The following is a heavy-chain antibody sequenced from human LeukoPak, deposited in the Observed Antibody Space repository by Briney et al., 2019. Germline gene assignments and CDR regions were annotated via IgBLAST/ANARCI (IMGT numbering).Heavy chain of an antibody. D-gene: IGHD1-26*01. CDR1: GFTFSSYA. CDR3: AKSPTPQYSGSYNWFDP. J-gene: IGHJ5*02. V-gene: IGHV3-30-3*02. Sequence: GRSLRLSCAASGFTFSSYAMHWVRQAPGKGLEWVAVISYDGSNKYYADSVKGRFTISRDNSKNTLYLQMNSLRAEDTAVYYCAKSPTPQYSGSYNWFDPWGQGTLVTVSS. CDR2: ISYDGSNK.